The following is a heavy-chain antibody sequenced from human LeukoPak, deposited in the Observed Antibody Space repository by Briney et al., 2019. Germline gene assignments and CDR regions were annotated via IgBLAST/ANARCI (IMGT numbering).Heavy chain of an antibody. J-gene: IGHJ5*02. Sequence: SETLSLTCAVYGGSFSGYYWSWIRQPPGKGLEWIGEINHSGSTNYNPSLKSRVTISVDKSKNQFSLNLSSVTAADTAVYYCTRGYYYGSGRPGDNWFDPWGQGTLVTVSS. CDR2: INHSGST. CDR3: TRGYYYGSGRPGDNWFDP. V-gene: IGHV4-34*01. CDR1: GGSFSGYY. D-gene: IGHD3-10*01.